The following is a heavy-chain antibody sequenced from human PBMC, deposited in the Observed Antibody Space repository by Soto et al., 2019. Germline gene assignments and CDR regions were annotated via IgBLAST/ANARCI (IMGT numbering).Heavy chain of an antibody. J-gene: IGHJ5*02. D-gene: IGHD2-2*02. CDR2: ISGNNGNT. Sequence: ASVKVSCKASGYTFINHGISWVRQAPGQGLEWMGWISGNNGNTKYARKFQGRVTMTTDTSTSTAYMELRSLRSNDTAVYYCARGSDIVVVPAAIPYWFDPWGQGTLVTVSS. CDR3: ARGSDIVVVPAAIPYWFDP. CDR1: GYTFINHG. V-gene: IGHV1-18*01.